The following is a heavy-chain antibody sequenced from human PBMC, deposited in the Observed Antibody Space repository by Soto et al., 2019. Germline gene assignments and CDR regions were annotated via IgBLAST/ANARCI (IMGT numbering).Heavy chain of an antibody. D-gene: IGHD6-6*01. CDR2: IYYSGST. V-gene: IGHV4-31*03. CDR3: ARDQIAARYYYGMDV. Sequence: SETQSLTCTVSGGSISSGGYYWSWIRQHPGKGLEWIGYIYYSGSTYYNPSLKSRVTISVDTSKNQFSLKLSSVTAADTAVYYCARDQIAARYYYGMDVWGQGTTVTVSS. CDR1: GGSISSGGYY. J-gene: IGHJ6*02.